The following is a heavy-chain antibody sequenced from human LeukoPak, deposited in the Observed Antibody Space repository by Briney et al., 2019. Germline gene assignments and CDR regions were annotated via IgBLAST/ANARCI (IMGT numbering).Heavy chain of an antibody. V-gene: IGHV4-39*01. Sequence: PSETLSLTCTVSGGSISSRTYYWGWIRQPPGKGLEWIGSIYYSGSTYYNPSLKSRATISVDTSKNQFSLKLGSVTAADTAVYYCARRNTALGAFDYWGQGTLVTVSS. D-gene: IGHD5-18*01. J-gene: IGHJ4*02. CDR1: GGSISSRTYY. CDR3: ARRNTALGAFDY. CDR2: IYYSGST.